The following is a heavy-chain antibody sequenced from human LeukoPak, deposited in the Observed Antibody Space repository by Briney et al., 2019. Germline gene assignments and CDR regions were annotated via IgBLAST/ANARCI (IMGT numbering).Heavy chain of an antibody. CDR1: GFTSITHW. CDR3: ARVDFWSGDLGYGAFDM. J-gene: IGHJ3*02. Sequence: GGSLRLSCAASGFTSITHWMTWVRQAPGKGLEWVANIKQDGSDKYYVDSVKGRFSISRDNAENSLFLEMNSLRAEDTAVYYCARVDFWSGDLGYGAFDMWGQGTMVTVSS. V-gene: IGHV3-7*01. CDR2: IKQDGSDK. D-gene: IGHD3-3*01.